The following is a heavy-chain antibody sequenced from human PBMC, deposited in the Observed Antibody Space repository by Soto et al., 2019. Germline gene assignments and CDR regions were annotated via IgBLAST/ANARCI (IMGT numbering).Heavy chain of an antibody. V-gene: IGHV1-3*01. D-gene: IGHD2-2*01. CDR2: INAGNGNT. Sequence: QVQLVQSGAEVKKPGASVKVSCKASGYTFTTYAMHWVRQAPGQRLEWMGWINAGNGNTKYSQRFQVRVTITRDTSASTAYMELSSLRSEDTAVYYCARGAYSYCSSTSCHIDYWGQGTLVTVSS. CDR1: GYTFTTYA. J-gene: IGHJ4*02. CDR3: ARGAYSYCSSTSCHIDY.